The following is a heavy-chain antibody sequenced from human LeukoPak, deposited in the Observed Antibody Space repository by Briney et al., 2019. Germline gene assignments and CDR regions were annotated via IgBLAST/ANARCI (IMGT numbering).Heavy chain of an antibody. CDR2: IYYSGST. D-gene: IGHD3-9*01. V-gene: IGHV4-31*03. Sequence: SETLSLTCTVSGGSISSGGYYWSWIRQHPGKGLEWIGYIYYSGSTYYNPSLKSRVTISVDTSKNQFSLKLSSVTAADTAVYYCARHHSPGPAVLRYFDWLSPFDYWGQGTLVTVSS. J-gene: IGHJ4*02. CDR1: GGSISSGGYY. CDR3: ARHHSPGPAVLRYFDWLSPFDY.